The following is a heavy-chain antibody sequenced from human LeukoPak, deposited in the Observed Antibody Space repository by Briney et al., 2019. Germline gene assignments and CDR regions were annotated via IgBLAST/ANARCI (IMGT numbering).Heavy chain of an antibody. CDR1: GFTFSNAW. CDR3: TPHGGKWVYYFDY. CDR2: IKSKTDGGAT. J-gene: IGHJ4*02. D-gene: IGHD4-23*01. Sequence: GGSLRLSCAASGFTFSNAWMSWVRQAPGKGLEWVGRIKSKTDGGATDYAAPVKGRFTISRDDSKNTLYLQMNSLKTEDTAVYYCTPHGGKWVYYFDYWGQGTLVTVSS. V-gene: IGHV3-15*01.